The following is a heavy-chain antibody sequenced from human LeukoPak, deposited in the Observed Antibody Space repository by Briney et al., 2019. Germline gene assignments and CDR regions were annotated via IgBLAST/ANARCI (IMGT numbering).Heavy chain of an antibody. CDR1: GGSISSYY. V-gene: IGHV4-59*12. CDR2: IYYSGST. Sequence: SETLSLTCTVSGGSISSYYWSWIRQPPGKGLEWIGYIYYSGSTNYNPSLKSRVTISVDTSKNQFSLKLSSVTAADTAVYYCARRGRSSLDIVVVVADYTYDYWGQGTLVTVSS. J-gene: IGHJ4*02. CDR3: ARRGRSSLDIVVVVADYTYDY. D-gene: IGHD2-15*01.